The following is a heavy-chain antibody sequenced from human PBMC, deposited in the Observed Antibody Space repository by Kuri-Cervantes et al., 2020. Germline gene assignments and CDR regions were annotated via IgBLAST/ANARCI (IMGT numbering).Heavy chain of an antibody. V-gene: IGHV4-38-2*02. CDR3: ARMIGGNGYYFDY. CDR2: IYHSGST. J-gene: IGHJ4*02. CDR1: GFTFDDYA. Sequence: GSLRLSCTASGFTFDDYAMHWVRQVPGKGLEWIGSIYHSGSTYYNPSLKSRVTISVDTSKNQFSLKLSSVTAADTAVYYCARMIGGNGYYFDYWGQGTLVTVSS. D-gene: IGHD4-23*01.